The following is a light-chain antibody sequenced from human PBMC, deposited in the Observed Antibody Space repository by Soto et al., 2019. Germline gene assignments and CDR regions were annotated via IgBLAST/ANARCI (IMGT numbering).Light chain of an antibody. V-gene: IGLV1-40*01. Sequence: QSVLTQPPSVSGAPGQRVTISCTGSSSNIGAGYDVHWYQQFPGTAPKFLIYGNSNRPSGVPDRFSGSKSVTSASLAITGLQAEDEADYYCQSYDSSLSVVVFGGGTKLTVL. CDR3: QSYDSSLSVVV. CDR2: GNS. J-gene: IGLJ2*01. CDR1: SSNIGAGYD.